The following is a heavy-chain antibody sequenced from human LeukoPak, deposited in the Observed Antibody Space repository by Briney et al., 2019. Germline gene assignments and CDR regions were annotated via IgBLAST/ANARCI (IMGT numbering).Heavy chain of an antibody. V-gene: IGHV3-23*01. CDR2: ISGSGGST. J-gene: IGHJ4*02. CDR1: GFTFSSHA. Sequence: GGSLRLSCAASGFTFSSHAMSWVRQAPGKGLEWVSAISGSGGSTYYADSVKGRFTISRDNSMNTLYLQMNSLRAEDTAVYYCAKDGHYGSGSEYYFDYWGQGTLVTVSS. D-gene: IGHD3-10*01. CDR3: AKDGHYGSGSEYYFDY.